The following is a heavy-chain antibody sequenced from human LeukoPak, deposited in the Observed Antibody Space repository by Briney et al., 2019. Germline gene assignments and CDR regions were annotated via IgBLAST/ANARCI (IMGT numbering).Heavy chain of an antibody. J-gene: IGHJ6*02. Sequence: GGSLRLSCAASGFTFSSYAMHWVRQAPGKGLEWVAVISYDGSNKYYADSVKGRFTISRDNSKNTLYLQMNSLRAEDTAVYYCCWVRGVIDCYGMDVWGQGTTVTVSS. CDR1: GFTFSSYA. V-gene: IGHV3-30-3*01. CDR3: CWVRGVIDCYGMDV. D-gene: IGHD3-10*01. CDR2: ISYDGSNK.